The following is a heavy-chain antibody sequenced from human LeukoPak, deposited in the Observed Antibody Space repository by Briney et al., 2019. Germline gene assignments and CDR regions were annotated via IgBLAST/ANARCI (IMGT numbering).Heavy chain of an antibody. D-gene: IGHD3-22*01. CDR3: AHEGSTVYYPFWY. Sequence: SETLSLTCAVSGVSISSTSYYWGWIRQPPGKGLEWIGSIYYNGGTYYNPSLKSRVTISIDTKNQFSLKLTSVTAADTAVYYCAHEGSTVYYPFWYWGQGTLVTVSS. CDR1: GVSISSTSYY. V-gene: IGHV4-39*01. J-gene: IGHJ4*02. CDR2: IYYNGGT.